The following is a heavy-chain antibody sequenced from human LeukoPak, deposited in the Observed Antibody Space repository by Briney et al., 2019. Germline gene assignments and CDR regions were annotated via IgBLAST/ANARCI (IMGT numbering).Heavy chain of an antibody. CDR1: GFTVGNIE. Sequence: GGSLRLSCAVPGFTVGNIEMSGVRQAPGKGLEWVSAISGSDPGTYHADSVKGRFTISRDNAKNSLYLQMNSLRAEDTAVYYCAELGITMIGGVWGKGTTVTISS. V-gene: IGHV3-23*01. J-gene: IGHJ6*04. D-gene: IGHD3-10*02. CDR2: ISGSDPGT. CDR3: AELGITMIGGV.